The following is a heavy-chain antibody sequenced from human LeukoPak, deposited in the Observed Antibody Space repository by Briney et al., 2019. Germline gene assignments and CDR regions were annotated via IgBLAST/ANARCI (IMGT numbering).Heavy chain of an antibody. CDR1: GYTFTGYY. J-gene: IGHJ4*02. CDR3: ARARSDILTGHPFDY. D-gene: IGHD3-9*01. V-gene: IGHV1-2*02. CDR2: INPNSGGT. Sequence: GASVTVSCKASGYTFTGYYMHWVRQAPGQGLEWMGWINPNSGGTNYAQKFQGRVTMTRDTSISTAYMELSRLRSDDTAVYYCARARSDILTGHPFDYWGQGTLVTVSS.